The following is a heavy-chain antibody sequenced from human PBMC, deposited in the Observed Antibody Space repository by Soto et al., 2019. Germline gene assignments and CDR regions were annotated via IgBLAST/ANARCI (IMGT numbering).Heavy chain of an antibody. CDR3: ARDLKFKGYCSGGSCYNYDYYGMDV. J-gene: IGHJ6*02. CDR2: INPSGGST. V-gene: IGHV1-46*01. CDR1: GYTFTSYY. D-gene: IGHD2-15*01. Sequence: ASVKVSCKASGYTFTSYYMHWVRQAPGQGLEWMGIINPSGGSTSYAQKFQGRVTMTRDTSTSTVYMELSSLRSEDTAVYYCARDLKFKGYCSGGSCYNYDYYGMDVWGQGTTVTVSS.